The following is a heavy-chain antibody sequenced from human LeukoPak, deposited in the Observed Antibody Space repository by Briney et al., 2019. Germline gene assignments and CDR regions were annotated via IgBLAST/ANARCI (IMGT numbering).Heavy chain of an antibody. V-gene: IGHV3-30*18. CDR3: VKGRSTVTQYYYYGMDV. CDR1: GFTFSSYG. Sequence: GGSLRLSCAASGFTFSSYGMHWVRQAPGKGPEWVAVISYDGSNKYYADSVKGRFTISRDNSKNTLDLQMNNLRAEDTAVYNCVKGRSTVTQYYYYGMDVWGQGTTVTVSS. CDR2: ISYDGSNK. D-gene: IGHD4-17*01. J-gene: IGHJ6*02.